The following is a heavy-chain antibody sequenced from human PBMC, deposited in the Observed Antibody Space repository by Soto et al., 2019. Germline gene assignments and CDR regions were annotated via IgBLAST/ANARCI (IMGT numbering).Heavy chain of an antibody. V-gene: IGHV4-59*01. CDR1: GGSFSGYY. CDR3: ARVAGYYYDSSGYPNWFDP. D-gene: IGHD3-22*01. Sequence: SETLSLTCAVYGGSFSGYYWSWIRQPPGKGLEWIGYIYYSGSTNYNPSLKSRVTISVDTSKNQFSLKLSSVTAADTAVYYCARVAGYYYDSSGYPNWFDPWGQGTLVTSPQ. CDR2: IYYSGST. J-gene: IGHJ5*02.